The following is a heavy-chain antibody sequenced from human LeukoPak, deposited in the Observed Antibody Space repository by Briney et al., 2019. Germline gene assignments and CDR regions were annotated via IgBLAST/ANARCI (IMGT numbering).Heavy chain of an antibody. Sequence: GASVKVSCNASGYTFTSYYMHWVRQAPGQGLEWMGIINPSGGSTSYAQKFQGRVTMTRDMSTSTVYMELSSLKSEDTAVYYCARVRDGYNDAYDIWGQGTMVTVSS. CDR1: GYTFTSYY. V-gene: IGHV1-46*01. CDR3: ARVRDGYNDAYDI. J-gene: IGHJ3*02. D-gene: IGHD5-24*01. CDR2: INPSGGST.